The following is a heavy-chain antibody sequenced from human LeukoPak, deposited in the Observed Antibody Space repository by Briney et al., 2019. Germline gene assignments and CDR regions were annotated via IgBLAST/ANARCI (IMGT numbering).Heavy chain of an antibody. D-gene: IGHD4-17*01. Sequence: SETLSLTCSVSGGSSSRGIHYWSWIRQPAGKGLEWIGRIYTTGSTNYNPSLKSRVTISVDTSKNQFSLKLNSVTAADTAVYYCARGREGLRIANWYFDLWGRGTLVTVSS. J-gene: IGHJ2*01. CDR3: ARGREGLRIANWYFDL. CDR1: GGSSSRGIHY. CDR2: IYTTGST. V-gene: IGHV4-61*02.